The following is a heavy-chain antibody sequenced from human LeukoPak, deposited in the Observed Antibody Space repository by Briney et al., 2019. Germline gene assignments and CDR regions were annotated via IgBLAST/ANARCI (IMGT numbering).Heavy chain of an antibody. CDR1: GFTFSNYW. CDR2: IKQDGREK. V-gene: IGHV3-7*01. Sequence: GGSLRLSCAASGFTFSNYWMSWVRQAPGKGPEWVANIKQDGREKYYVDSVKGRFTISRDNAKNSLYLQMNSLRAEDTAVYYCARFVWFDPWGQGTLVTVSS. J-gene: IGHJ5*02. CDR3: ARFVWFDP.